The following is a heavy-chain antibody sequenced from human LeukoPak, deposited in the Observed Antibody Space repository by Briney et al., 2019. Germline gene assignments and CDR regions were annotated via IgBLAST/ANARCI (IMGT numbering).Heavy chain of an antibody. CDR2: IYHSGST. D-gene: IGHD4-11*01. CDR3: ANLNNYVPVY. Sequence: SETLSLTCAVSGYSISSGFYWGWIRQPPGKGLEWIGNIYHSGSTYYNPSLKSRVTLSVDTSKNQFSLKLSSVTAADTAVYYCANLNNYVPVYWGQGTLVTVSS. CDR1: GYSISSGFY. J-gene: IGHJ4*02. V-gene: IGHV4-38-2*01.